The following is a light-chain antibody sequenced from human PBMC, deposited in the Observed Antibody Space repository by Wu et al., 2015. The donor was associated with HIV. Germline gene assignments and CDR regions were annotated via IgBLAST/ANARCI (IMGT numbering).Light chain of an antibody. Sequence: DIQLTQSPSFLSASVGDRVTISCRASQGIRTSLAWYQQKSGKAPNLLIYAASTLQDGVPSRFSGGGSGTDFTLTINNLQPEDFATYFCQQVTQYPYTFGPGDQGADQT. CDR3: QQVTQYPYT. V-gene: IGKV1-9*01. CDR2: AAS. CDR1: QGIRTS. J-gene: IGKJ2*01.